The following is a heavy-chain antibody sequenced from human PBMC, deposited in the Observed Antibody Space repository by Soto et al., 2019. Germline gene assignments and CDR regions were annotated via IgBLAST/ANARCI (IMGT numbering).Heavy chain of an antibody. J-gene: IGHJ6*03. CDR3: ARILALDFWSGYSKNYYYYMDV. V-gene: IGHV2-70*11. D-gene: IGHD3-3*01. CDR2: IDWDDDK. Sequence: GSGPTLVNPTQTLTLTCTFSGFSLSTSGMCVSWIRQPPGKALEWLARIDWDDDKYYSTSLKTRLTISKDTSKNQVVLTMTNMDPVDTATYYCARILALDFWSGYSKNYYYYMDVWGKGTTVTVSS. CDR1: GFSLSTSGMC.